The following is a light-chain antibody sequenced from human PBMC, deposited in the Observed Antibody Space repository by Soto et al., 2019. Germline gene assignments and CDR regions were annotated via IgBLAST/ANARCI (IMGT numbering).Light chain of an antibody. CDR3: SAWDDSLRGPV. J-gene: IGLJ2*01. V-gene: IGLV1-47*02. CDR2: SNN. CDR1: SSNIGTNY. Sequence: QSVLTQPPSASGTPGQRVTSSCSGSSSNIGTNYVYWYQQLPGTAPKLLIYSNNQRPSGVPDRFSGSKSGTSASLAISGLRSEDEAEYDCSAWDDSLRGPVFGGGTKLTVL.